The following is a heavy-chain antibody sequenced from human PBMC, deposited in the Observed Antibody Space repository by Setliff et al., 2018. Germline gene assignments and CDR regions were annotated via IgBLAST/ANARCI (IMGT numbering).Heavy chain of an antibody. CDR3: ARVGYCSGPTCYPFDS. CDR1: GFSFSDYY. CDR2: IVSSGSTT. Sequence: PGGSLRLSCAVSGFSFSDYYMSWIRQAPGKGLEWLSYIVSSGSTTYYSDSVKGRFTMSRDNAKNSLYRQMNSLGAEETAVYYCARVGYCSGPTCYPFDSWGQGNLVTVSS. J-gene: IGHJ4*02. D-gene: IGHD2-2*01. V-gene: IGHV3-11*04.